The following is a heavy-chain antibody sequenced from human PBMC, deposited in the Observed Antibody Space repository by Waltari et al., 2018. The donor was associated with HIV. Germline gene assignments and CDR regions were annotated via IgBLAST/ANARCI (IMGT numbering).Heavy chain of an antibody. D-gene: IGHD4-17*01. CDR2: INPNSGGT. CDR3: ARVTTVTGDSYFYYGMDV. J-gene: IGHJ6*02. V-gene: IGHV1-2*06. Sequence: QVQLVQSGAEVRKPGASVKVSCKASGYTFTGNYLHWVEQAPGQGLEWMGRINPNSGGTNYSQKFQARVTMTRDTSIGAAYMELSSLRPNDTAVYYCARVTTVTGDSYFYYGMDVWGQGTTVTVSS. CDR1: GYTFTGNY.